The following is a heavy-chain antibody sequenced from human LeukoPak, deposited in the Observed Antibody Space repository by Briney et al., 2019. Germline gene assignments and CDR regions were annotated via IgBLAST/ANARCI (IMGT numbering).Heavy chain of an antibody. V-gene: IGHV4-4*07. Sequence: SETLSLTCTVSGGSISSYYWSWIRQPAGKGLEWIGRIYTSGSTNYNPSLKSRVTMSVDTSKNQFSLKLSSVTAADTAVYYCATTTYYDFWSGFGDYYYYMDVWGKGTTVIVSS. CDR3: ATTTYYDFWSGFGDYYYYMDV. J-gene: IGHJ6*03. CDR2: IYTSGST. D-gene: IGHD3-3*01. CDR1: GGSISSYY.